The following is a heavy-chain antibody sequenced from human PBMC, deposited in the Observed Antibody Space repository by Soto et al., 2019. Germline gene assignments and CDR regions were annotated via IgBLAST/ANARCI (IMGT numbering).Heavy chain of an antibody. CDR2: ISDSGVTT. V-gene: IGHV3-23*01. CDR3: AKQQWGTYYFDY. J-gene: IGHJ4*02. Sequence: PVGSLRLSCAASGFTFSSYAMSWVRQPPGKGLEWVSTISDSGVTTFYADSVRGRFTISRDNSKNTLYLQMNSLRAEDTAVYYCAKQQWGTYYFDYWGQGTLVTVSS. CDR1: GFTFSSYA. D-gene: IGHD3-16*01.